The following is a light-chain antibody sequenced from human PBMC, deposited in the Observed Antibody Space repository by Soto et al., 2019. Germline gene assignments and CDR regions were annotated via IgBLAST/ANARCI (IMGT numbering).Light chain of an antibody. V-gene: IGKV3-20*01. CDR2: DAS. CDR1: QNVTSY. Sequence: VMTQSPVTLSVSPGERATLSCRASQNVTSYLAWYQQKPGQAPRLLIYDASNRATGIPDRFSGSGSGTDFTLTISRLEPEDFAVYYCQQYGSSGTFGQGTKV. J-gene: IGKJ1*01. CDR3: QQYGSSGT.